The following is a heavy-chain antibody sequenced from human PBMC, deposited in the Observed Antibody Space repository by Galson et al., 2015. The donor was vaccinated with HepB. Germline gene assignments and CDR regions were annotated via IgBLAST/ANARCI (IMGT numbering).Heavy chain of an antibody. CDR2: ISYDGSNK. Sequence: SLRLSCAASGFTFSSYAMHWVRQAPGKGLEWVAVISYDGSNKYYADSVKGRFTISRDNSKNTLYLQMNSLRAEDTAVYYCARDQGYYDSSGYYDYWGQGTLVTVSS. CDR3: ARDQGYYDSSGYYDY. CDR1: GFTFSSYA. D-gene: IGHD3-22*01. V-gene: IGHV3-30*04. J-gene: IGHJ4*02.